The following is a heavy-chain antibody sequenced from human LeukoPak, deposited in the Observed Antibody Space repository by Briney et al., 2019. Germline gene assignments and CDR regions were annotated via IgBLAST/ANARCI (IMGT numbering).Heavy chain of an antibody. J-gene: IGHJ3*02. CDR1: GGSFSGYY. Sequence: TSETLSLTCAVYGGSFSGYYWSWIRQPPGKGLEWIGEINHSGSTNYNPSLKSRVTISVDTSKNQFSLKLSSVTAADTAVYYCARGREYYGSGSYSAFDIWGQGTMVTVSS. CDR3: ARGREYYGSGSYSAFDI. CDR2: INHSGST. D-gene: IGHD3-10*01. V-gene: IGHV4-34*01.